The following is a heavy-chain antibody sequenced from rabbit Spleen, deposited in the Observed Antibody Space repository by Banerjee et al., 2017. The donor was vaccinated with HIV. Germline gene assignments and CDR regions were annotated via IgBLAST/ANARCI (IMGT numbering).Heavy chain of an antibody. CDR3: ARDAGTGDYIDVYFNL. V-gene: IGHV1S45*01. D-gene: IGHD4-2*01. J-gene: IGHJ4*01. Sequence: QEQLEASGGDLVKPEGSLTLTCTASGFSFSSKLYMCWVRQPPGKGLEWIGCIYGGTSGTTYYATWAKGRFTVSKTSSTTVTLQATSLTVADTATYFCARDAGTGDYIDVYFNLWGPGTLVTVS. CDR1: GFSFSSKLY. CDR2: IYGGTSGTT.